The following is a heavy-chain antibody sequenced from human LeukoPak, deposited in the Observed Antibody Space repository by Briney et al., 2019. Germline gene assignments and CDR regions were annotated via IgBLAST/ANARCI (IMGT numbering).Heavy chain of an antibody. J-gene: IGHJ6*03. Sequence: ASVKVSCKASGYTFTNYYMHWVRQAPGQGLEWMGWINPNSGGTNYAQKFKGRVTMTRDTSISTAYMELSRLRSDDTAVYYCARDPNWNLYYYYYYMDVWGKGTTVTVSS. D-gene: IGHD1-1*01. CDR3: ARDPNWNLYYYYYYMDV. CDR1: GYTFTNYY. CDR2: INPNSGGT. V-gene: IGHV1-2*02.